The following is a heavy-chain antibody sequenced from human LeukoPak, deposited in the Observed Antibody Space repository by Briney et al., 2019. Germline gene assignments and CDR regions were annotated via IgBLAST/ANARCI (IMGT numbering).Heavy chain of an antibody. D-gene: IGHD1-26*01. CDR3: ARGGGVSDVFDV. CDR2: LYPGDNK. CDR1: GFSVKTNY. J-gene: IGHJ3*01. Sequence: PGGSLRLSCAASGFSVKTNYMSWVRQAPGKGLEWVSILYPGDNKHYADSVKGRFTISRDNAKNTLYLQMNNLRAEDTAVYYCARGGGVSDVFDVGGQGKMVTVSS. V-gene: IGHV3-53*01.